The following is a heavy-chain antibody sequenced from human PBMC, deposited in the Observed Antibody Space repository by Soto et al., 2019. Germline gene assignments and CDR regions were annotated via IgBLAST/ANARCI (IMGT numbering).Heavy chain of an antibody. CDR2: INPSGGST. CDR3: ARDGIAAAGTGEEDI. Sequence: GASVKVSCKASGYTFTSYYMHWVRQAPGQGLEWMGIINPSGGSTSYAQKFQGRVTMTRDTSTSTVYMELSSLRSEDTAVYYCARDGIAAAGTGEEDIWGQGTMVTVSS. CDR1: GYTFTSYY. J-gene: IGHJ3*02. D-gene: IGHD6-13*01. V-gene: IGHV1-46*01.